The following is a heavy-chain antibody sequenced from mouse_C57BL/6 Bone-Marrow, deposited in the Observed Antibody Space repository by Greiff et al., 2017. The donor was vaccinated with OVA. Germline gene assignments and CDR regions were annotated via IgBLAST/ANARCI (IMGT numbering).Heavy chain of an antibody. D-gene: IGHD2-2*01. J-gene: IGHJ2*01. V-gene: IGHV5-17*01. CDR3: ARSYYGYDGVDY. Sequence: EVQLVESGGGLVKPGGSLKLSCAASGFTFSDYGMHWVRQAPEKGLEWVAYISSGSSTIYYADTVKGRFTISRDNAKNTLFLQMTSLRSEDTAMYYCARSYYGYDGVDYWGQGTTLTVSS. CDR2: ISSGSSTI. CDR1: GFTFSDYG.